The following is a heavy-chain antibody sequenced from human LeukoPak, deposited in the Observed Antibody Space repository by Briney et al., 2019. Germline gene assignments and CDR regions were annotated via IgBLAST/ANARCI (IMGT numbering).Heavy chain of an antibody. V-gene: IGHV3-66*01. J-gene: IGHJ4*02. CDR3: ARGGREGFDY. Sequence: PGGSLRLSCAASRFTVSSNYMTWVRQAQGKGLEWVSIIYSGGGTYHADSVKGRFTMSRDNSKNTLYLQMNSLRAEDTAVYYCARGGREGFDYWGQGTLVTVSS. D-gene: IGHD3-16*01. CDR1: RFTVSSNY. CDR2: IYSGGGT.